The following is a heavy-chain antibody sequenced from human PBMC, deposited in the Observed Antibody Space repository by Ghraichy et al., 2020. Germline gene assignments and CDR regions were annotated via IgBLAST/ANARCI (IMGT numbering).Heavy chain of an antibody. CDR2: ISSSSSSYI. J-gene: IGHJ4*02. D-gene: IGHD6-13*01. Sequence: GGSLRLSCAASGFTFSSYSMNWVRQAPGKGLEWVSSISSSSSSYIYYADSVKGRFTISRDNAKNSLYLQMNSLRAEDTAVYYCATGIAAAGEYYFDYWGQGTLVTVSS. CDR1: GFTFSSYS. V-gene: IGHV3-21*01. CDR3: ATGIAAAGEYYFDY.